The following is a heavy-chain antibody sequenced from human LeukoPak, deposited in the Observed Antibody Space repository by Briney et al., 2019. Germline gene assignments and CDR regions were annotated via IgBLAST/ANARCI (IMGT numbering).Heavy chain of an antibody. V-gene: IGHV4-59*01. Sequence: SETLSLTCTVSGGSISSDSWSWIRQPPGKGLEWIGYIYYSGSTNYNPSLKSRVSISVDTSKNQFSLKLSSVTAADTAVYYCARTGSTVTMLYPFDHWGQGTLVTVSS. CDR1: GGSISSDS. D-gene: IGHD4-17*01. J-gene: IGHJ4*02. CDR2: IYYSGST. CDR3: ARTGSTVTMLYPFDH.